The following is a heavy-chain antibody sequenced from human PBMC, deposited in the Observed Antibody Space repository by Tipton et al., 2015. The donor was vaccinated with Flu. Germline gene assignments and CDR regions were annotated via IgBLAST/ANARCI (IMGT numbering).Heavy chain of an antibody. CDR2: IYPGDSDT. J-gene: IGHJ5*02. CDR1: GYSFTSYW. V-gene: IGHV5-51*01. CDR3: ARGPHCSSTSCYINNWFDP. D-gene: IGHD2-2*02. Sequence: QLVQSGAEVKKPGESLKISCKGSGYSFTSYWIGWVRQMPGKGLEWMGIIYPGDSDTRYSPSFQGQVTISADKSISTAYLQWSSLKASDTAMHYCARGPHCSSTSCYINNWFDPWGQGTLVTVSS.